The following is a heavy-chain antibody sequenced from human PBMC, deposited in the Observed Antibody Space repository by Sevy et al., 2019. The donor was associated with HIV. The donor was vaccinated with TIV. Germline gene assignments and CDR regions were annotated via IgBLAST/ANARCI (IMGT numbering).Heavy chain of an antibody. D-gene: IGHD1-1*01. V-gene: IGHV3-53*01. J-gene: IGHJ4*02. CDR2: IYSGGST. CDR3: ARGSLNWIDGDYFDY. CDR1: GFTVSSNY. Sequence: GSLRLSCTASGFTVSSNYMSWVRQAPGKGLEWVSVIYSGGSTYYPDSVKGRFTISRDNSKNTLYLQMNSLRAEVTAVYYCARGSLNWIDGDYFDYWGQGTLVTVSS.